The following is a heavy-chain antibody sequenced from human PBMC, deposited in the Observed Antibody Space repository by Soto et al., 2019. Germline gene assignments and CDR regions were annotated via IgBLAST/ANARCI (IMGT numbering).Heavy chain of an antibody. CDR3: ARGRRDFWSGYYVSSSYYFDY. J-gene: IGHJ4*02. CDR1: GGSFSGYY. CDR2: INHSGST. D-gene: IGHD3-3*01. V-gene: IGHV4-34*01. Sequence: SETLSLTCAVYGGSFSGYYWSWIRQPPGKGLEWIGEINHSGSTNYNPSLKSRVAISVDTSKNQFSLKLSSVTAADTAVYYCARGRRDFWSGYYVSSSYYFDYWGQGTLVTVSS.